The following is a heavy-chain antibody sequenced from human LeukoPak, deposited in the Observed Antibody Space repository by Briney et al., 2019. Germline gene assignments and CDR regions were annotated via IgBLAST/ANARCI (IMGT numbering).Heavy chain of an antibody. Sequence: PGRSLRLSCAASGFTFSSYGMHWVRQAPGKGLEWVAVIWYDGSNKYYADSVKGRFTISRDNSKNTLYLQMNSLRAEDTAVYYCAKDGTPQLVRADAKPPALDYYYYYMDVWGKGTTVTVSS. J-gene: IGHJ6*03. CDR3: AKDGTPQLVRADAKPPALDYYYYYMDV. CDR2: IWYDGSNK. CDR1: GFTFSSYG. V-gene: IGHV3-33*06. D-gene: IGHD6-13*01.